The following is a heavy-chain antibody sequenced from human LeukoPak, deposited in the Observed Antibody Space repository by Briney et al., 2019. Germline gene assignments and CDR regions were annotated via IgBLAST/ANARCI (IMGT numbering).Heavy chain of an antibody. CDR3: AREDQWIQLWPLDY. V-gene: IGHV4-34*01. Sequence: PSETLSLTCTVSGGSISSYYWSWIRQPPGKGLEWIGEINHSGSTNYNPSLKSRVTISVDTSKNQFSLKLSSVTAADTAVYYCAREDQWIQLWPLDYWGQGTLVTVSS. D-gene: IGHD5-18*01. J-gene: IGHJ4*02. CDR1: GGSISSYY. CDR2: INHSGST.